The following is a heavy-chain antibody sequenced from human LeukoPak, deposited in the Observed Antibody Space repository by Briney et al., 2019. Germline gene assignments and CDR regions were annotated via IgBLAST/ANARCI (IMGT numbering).Heavy chain of an antibody. Sequence: ASVKVSCKASGYTFTGYYMHWVRQAPGQGLEWMGWINPNSGGTNYAQKFQGRVTMTRDTSISTAYMEPSRLRSDDTAVYYCARSYGEADAFDTWGQGTMVTVSS. V-gene: IGHV1-2*02. CDR2: INPNSGGT. D-gene: IGHD3-10*01. CDR1: GYTFTGYY. J-gene: IGHJ3*02. CDR3: ARSYGEADAFDT.